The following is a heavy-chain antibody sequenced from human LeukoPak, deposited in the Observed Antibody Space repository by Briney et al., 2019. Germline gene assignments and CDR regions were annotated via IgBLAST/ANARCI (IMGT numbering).Heavy chain of an antibody. Sequence: GASVKVSCKASGGTFSSYAISWVRQAPGQGLEWMGWISAYNGNTNYAQKLQGRVTMTTDTSTSTAYMELRSLRSDDTAVYYCARDEVGYDYVWGSYLSYWGQGTLVTVSS. CDR2: ISAYNGNT. CDR1: GGTFSSYA. V-gene: IGHV1-18*01. J-gene: IGHJ4*02. D-gene: IGHD3-16*02. CDR3: ARDEVGYDYVWGSYLSY.